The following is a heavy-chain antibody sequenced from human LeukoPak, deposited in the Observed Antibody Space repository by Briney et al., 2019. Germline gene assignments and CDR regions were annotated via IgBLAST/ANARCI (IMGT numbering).Heavy chain of an antibody. CDR2: IKEDGSEI. Sequence: GGSLRLSCAASAFTFSNYWMSWVRQAPGKGLEWVANIKEDGSEINYVDSVKGRFTISRDNAKNSLYLQMNSLRVGDTAVYYCARDRGYSTFDYWGQGTLVTVSS. CDR3: ARDRGYSTFDY. V-gene: IGHV3-7*01. J-gene: IGHJ4*02. CDR1: AFTFSNYW. D-gene: IGHD4-23*01.